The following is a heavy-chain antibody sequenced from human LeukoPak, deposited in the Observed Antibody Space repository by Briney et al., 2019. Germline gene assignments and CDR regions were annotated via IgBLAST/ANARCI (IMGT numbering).Heavy chain of an antibody. CDR2: IYYSGST. D-gene: IGHD6-19*01. CDR1: GGSISSSSYY. J-gene: IGHJ4*02. CDR3: ARDFSSGWLFDY. Sequence: PSETLSLTCTVSGGSISSSSYYWGWIRQPPGKGLEWIGSIYYSGSTYYNPSLKSRVTILVDTSKNQFSLKLSSVTAADTAVYYCARDFSSGWLFDYWGQGTLVTVSS. V-gene: IGHV4-39*07.